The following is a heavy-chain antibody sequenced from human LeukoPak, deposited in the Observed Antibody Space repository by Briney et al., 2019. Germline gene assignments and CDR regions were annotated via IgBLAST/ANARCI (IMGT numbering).Heavy chain of an antibody. CDR2: INHSGST. D-gene: IGHD2-15*01. CDR1: GGSFSGYY. Sequence: SETLSLXCAVYGGSFSGYYWSWIRQPPGKGLEWIGEINHSGSTNYNPSLKSRVTISVDTSKNQFSLKLSSVTAADTAVYYCARDGGVVAASIGILDYRGQGTLVTVSS. CDR3: ARDGGVVAASIGILDY. V-gene: IGHV4-34*01. J-gene: IGHJ4*02.